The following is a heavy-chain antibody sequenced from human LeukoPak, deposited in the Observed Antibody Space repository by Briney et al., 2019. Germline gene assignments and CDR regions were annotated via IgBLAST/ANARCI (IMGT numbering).Heavy chain of an antibody. V-gene: IGHV3-49*04. D-gene: IGHD3-10*01. CDR3: TRALRITMVRGVIISTDAFDI. Sequence: PGRSLRLSCTASGFTFGDYAMSWVRQAPGKGLEWVGFMRSKAYGGATEYAASVKGRFTISRDDSKSIAYLQMNSLKTEDTAVYYCTRALRITMVRGVIISTDAFDIWGQGTMVTVSS. J-gene: IGHJ3*02. CDR2: MRSKAYGGAT. CDR1: GFTFGDYA.